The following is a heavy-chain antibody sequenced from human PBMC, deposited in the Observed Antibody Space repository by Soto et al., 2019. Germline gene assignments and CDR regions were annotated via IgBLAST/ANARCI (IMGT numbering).Heavy chain of an antibody. D-gene: IGHD3-10*01. CDR2: IYHSGST. J-gene: IGHJ5*02. CDR1: DGXISSGGYS. Sequence: SQPLSLTCAVADGXISSGGYSWSWIRQPPGKGLEWIGYIYHSGSTYYNPSLKSRVTISVDRSKNQFSLKLSSVTAADTAVYYCARVPGPWGQGTLVTVSS. CDR3: ARVPGP. V-gene: IGHV4-30-2*01.